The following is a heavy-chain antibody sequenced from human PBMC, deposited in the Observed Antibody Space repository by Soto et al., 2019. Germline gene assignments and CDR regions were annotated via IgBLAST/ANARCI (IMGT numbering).Heavy chain of an antibody. V-gene: IGHV3-21*01. CDR3: ARDTPYCTNGVCYPTSDAFDS. J-gene: IGHJ3*02. D-gene: IGHD2-8*01. Sequence: EVQLVESGGGLVKPGGSLRLSCAASGFTFSSYSMNWVRQAPGKGLEWVSSISSSSSYIYYADSVKGRFTISRDNAKNSLYMQMNSVRAEETAVYYCARDTPYCTNGVCYPTSDAFDSWGQGTMVTVSS. CDR1: GFTFSSYS. CDR2: ISSSSSYI.